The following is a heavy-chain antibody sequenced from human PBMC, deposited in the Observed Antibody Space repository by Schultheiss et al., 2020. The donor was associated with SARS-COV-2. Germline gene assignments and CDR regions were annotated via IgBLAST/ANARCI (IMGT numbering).Heavy chain of an antibody. CDR3: AKEYYDFWSGYYDAFDI. CDR1: GGSISSYY. D-gene: IGHD3-3*01. V-gene: IGHV4-59*12. Sequence: SETLSLTCTVSGGSISSYYWSWIRQPPGKGLEWIGYIYYSGSTYYNPSLKSRVTISVDTSKNQFSLQLNSVTPEDTAVYYCAKEYYDFWSGYYDAFDIWGQGTMVTVSS. CDR2: IYYSGST. J-gene: IGHJ3*02.